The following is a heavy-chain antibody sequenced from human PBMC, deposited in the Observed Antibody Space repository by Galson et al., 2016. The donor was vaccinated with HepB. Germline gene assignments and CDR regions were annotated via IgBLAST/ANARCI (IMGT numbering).Heavy chain of an antibody. CDR1: GFAFSIHS. CDR3: ARGDGTNWDCDY. Sequence: SLRLSCAASGFAFSIHSMNWVRQAPGKGLEWLAYISGSSAKGYYGDSVKGRFSISRDNASHLLFLQMDGLRAEDTAVYFCARGDGTNWDCDYWGQGTLVTVSS. D-gene: IGHD7-27*01. V-gene: IGHV3-48*04. J-gene: IGHJ4*02. CDR2: ISGSSAKG.